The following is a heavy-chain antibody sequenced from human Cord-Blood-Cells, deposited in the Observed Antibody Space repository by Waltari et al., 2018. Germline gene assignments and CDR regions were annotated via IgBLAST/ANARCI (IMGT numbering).Heavy chain of an antibody. V-gene: IGHV1-2*02. D-gene: IGHD6-13*01. CDR2: INPNSGGT. Sequence: QVQLVQSGAEVKKPGASVKVSCKASGYTFTGYYMHWVRQAPGQGLEWMGWINPNSGGTNDAQKFQGRVTMTRDTSISTAYMELSRLRSDDTAVYYCARGDSSSWYSSGWYFDYWGQGTLVTVSS. J-gene: IGHJ4*02. CDR1: GYTFTGYY. CDR3: ARGDSSSWYSSGWYFDY.